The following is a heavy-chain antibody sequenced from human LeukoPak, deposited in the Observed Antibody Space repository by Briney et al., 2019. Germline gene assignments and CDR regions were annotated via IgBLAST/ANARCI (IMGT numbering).Heavy chain of an antibody. CDR1: GFTFDDYA. J-gene: IGHJ4*02. Sequence: GRSLRLSRAASGFTFDDYAMHWVRQAPGKGLEWVSGISWNSGSIGYADSVKGRFTISRDNAKNSLYLQMNSLRAEDTALYYCAKDLYSSSYWGQGTLVTVSS. CDR2: ISWNSGSI. V-gene: IGHV3-9*01. CDR3: AKDLYSSSY. D-gene: IGHD6-6*01.